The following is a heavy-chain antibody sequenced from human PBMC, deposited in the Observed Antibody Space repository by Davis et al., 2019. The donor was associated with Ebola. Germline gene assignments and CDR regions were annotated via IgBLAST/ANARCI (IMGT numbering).Heavy chain of an antibody. Sequence: PSETLSLTCTVSGGSISSSSYYWGWIRQPPGKGLEWIGYIYYSGSTYYNPSLKSRVTISVDTSKNQFSLKLSSVTAADTAVYYCARAGSETLDYWGQGTLVTVSS. J-gene: IGHJ4*02. CDR1: GGSISSSSYY. V-gene: IGHV4-39*07. CDR3: ARAGSETLDY. CDR2: IYYSGST.